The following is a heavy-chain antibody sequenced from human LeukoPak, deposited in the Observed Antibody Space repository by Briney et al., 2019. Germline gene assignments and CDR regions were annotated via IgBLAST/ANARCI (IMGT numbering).Heavy chain of an antibody. V-gene: IGHV4-59*01. CDR3: AREQMGTTAWFDP. Sequence: SETLSLTCTVSGGSISSYYWSWIRQPPGKGLEWIGYIYYSGSTNYNPSLKSRVTISVDTSKNQFSLKLSSVTAADTAVYYCAREQMGTTAWFDPWGQGTLVTVSS. D-gene: IGHD5-24*01. J-gene: IGHJ5*02. CDR2: IYYSGST. CDR1: GGSISSYY.